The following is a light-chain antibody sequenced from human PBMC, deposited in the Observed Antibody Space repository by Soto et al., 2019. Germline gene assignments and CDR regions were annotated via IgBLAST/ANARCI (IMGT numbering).Light chain of an antibody. J-gene: IGKJ1*01. CDR3: QQYLTSPWT. CDR1: QSVSSSY. Sequence: ELELTQSPRTLSLSPGARATFSCRASQSVSSSYIAWYQQNRGQAPRRLIYGAYIRATGIPDRFSCSWSGTDFTLTISRLEPEDVALYYCQQYLTSPWTFGQGTKV. CDR2: GAY. V-gene: IGKV3-20*01.